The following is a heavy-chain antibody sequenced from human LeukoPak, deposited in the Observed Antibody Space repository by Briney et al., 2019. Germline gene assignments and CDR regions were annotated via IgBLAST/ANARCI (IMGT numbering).Heavy chain of an antibody. CDR2: VDVSGGHT. Sequence: GGSLTLSCAASGFTFSSYGMSWVRQAPGKGLEWVSGVDVSGGHTYYTDSVKGRFTMSRDNSKHMVYLQMNSLSAEDTAVYYCAKDAGRYYGSGLDSWGQGTLVTVSS. D-gene: IGHD3-10*01. CDR1: GFTFSSYG. J-gene: IGHJ4*02. V-gene: IGHV3-23*01. CDR3: AKDAGRYYGSGLDS.